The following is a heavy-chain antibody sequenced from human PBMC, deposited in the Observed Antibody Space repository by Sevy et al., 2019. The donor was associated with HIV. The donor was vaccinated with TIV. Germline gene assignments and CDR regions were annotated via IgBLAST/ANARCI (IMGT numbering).Heavy chain of an antibody. Sequence: ASVKVSCKASGYTFTSYDINWVRQAPGQGLEWMGWMNPNSGNTGYAQKFQGRVTMTRNTSISTAYMELSSLRSEDTAVYYCARARWYSHWYFDLWGRGTLVTVSS. D-gene: IGHD2-15*01. J-gene: IGHJ2*01. CDR2: MNPNSGNT. CDR3: ARARWYSHWYFDL. CDR1: GYTFTSYD. V-gene: IGHV1-8*01.